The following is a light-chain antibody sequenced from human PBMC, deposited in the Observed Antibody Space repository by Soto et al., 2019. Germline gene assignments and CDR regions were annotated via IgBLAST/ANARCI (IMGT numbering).Light chain of an antibody. Sequence: EIVLTQSPGSLSLSPGERATLSCRASQSVRSSSLAWYQQKPGQAPRLLIYGASTRATGIPDRFSGSGSGTDFNLTISRLEPEDFAVYYCQQYGSSPPYTFGQGTKLEIK. CDR3: QQYGSSPPYT. V-gene: IGKV3-20*01. J-gene: IGKJ2*01. CDR1: QSVRSSS. CDR2: GAS.